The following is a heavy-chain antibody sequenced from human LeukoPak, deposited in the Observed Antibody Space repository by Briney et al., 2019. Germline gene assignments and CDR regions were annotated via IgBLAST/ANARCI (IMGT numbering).Heavy chain of an antibody. CDR1: GFTFKSHW. V-gene: IGHV3-30-3*01. J-gene: IGHJ6*03. D-gene: IGHD1-26*01. CDR2: ISYDGSNK. CDR3: ARELGYYYYMDV. Sequence: GGSLRPSCEVSGFTFKSHWMNWVRQAPGKGLEWVAVISYDGSNKYYADSVKGRFTISRDNSKNTLYLQMNSLRAEDTAVYYCARELGYYYYMDVWGKGTTVTVSS.